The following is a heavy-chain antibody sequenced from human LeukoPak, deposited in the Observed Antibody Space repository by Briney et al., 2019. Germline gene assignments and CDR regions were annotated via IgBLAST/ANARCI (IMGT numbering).Heavy chain of an antibody. D-gene: IGHD4-17*01. Sequence: SEALSLTCTVSGGSISSYYWSWLRQPPAKELEWIGYVYYSGNTNYNPSLKSRVTISLDTSKNQFSLKMTSVTAADTAVYYCARRTPVTPNSFDSWGQGTLVTVSS. CDR1: GGSISSYY. CDR3: ARRTPVTPNSFDS. V-gene: IGHV4-59*08. CDR2: VYYSGNT. J-gene: IGHJ5*01.